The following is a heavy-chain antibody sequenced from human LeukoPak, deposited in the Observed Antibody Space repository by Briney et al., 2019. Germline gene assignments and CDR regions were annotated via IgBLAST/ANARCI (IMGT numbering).Heavy chain of an antibody. CDR2: ISGSGGAT. J-gene: IGHJ4*02. CDR3: ASSRGPNVFGGVHDY. Sequence: GGSLRLSCAASGFASNTYAMSWVRQAPGKGLEWVSGISGSGGATYYADSVKGRFTISRDNSKNTLYLQMNSLRAADTAVYYCASSRGPNVFGGVHDYWGQGTLVTVSS. V-gene: IGHV3-23*01. D-gene: IGHD3-16*01. CDR1: GFASNTYA.